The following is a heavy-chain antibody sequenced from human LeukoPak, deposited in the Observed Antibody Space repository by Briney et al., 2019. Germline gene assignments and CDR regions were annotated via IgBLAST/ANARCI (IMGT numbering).Heavy chain of an antibody. J-gene: IGHJ4*02. V-gene: IGHV4-4*07. D-gene: IGHD2/OR15-2a*01. Sequence: SETLSLTCTVSGGSISSYYWSWIRQPAGKGLEWIGRIYTSGSTNYNPSLKSRVTMSVDTSKNQFSLKLSSVTAVDTAVYYCARRVRYYKEVNFDYWGQGTLVTVSS. CDR1: GGSISSYY. CDR2: IYTSGST. CDR3: ARRVRYYKEVNFDY.